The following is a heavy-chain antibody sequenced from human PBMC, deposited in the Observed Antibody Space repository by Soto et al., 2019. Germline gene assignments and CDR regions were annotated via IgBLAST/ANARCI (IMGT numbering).Heavy chain of an antibody. CDR1: GFTFSSYA. CDR2: ISGSGGST. J-gene: IGHJ4*02. V-gene: IGHV3-23*01. Sequence: GGSLRLSCAASGFTFSSYAMSWVRQAPGKGLEWVSAISGSGGSTYYADSVKGRFTISRDNSKNTLYLQMNSLRAEDTAVYYCASSRRAAQYYFDYWGQGTLVTVSS. CDR3: ASSRRAAQYYFDY. D-gene: IGHD2-2*01.